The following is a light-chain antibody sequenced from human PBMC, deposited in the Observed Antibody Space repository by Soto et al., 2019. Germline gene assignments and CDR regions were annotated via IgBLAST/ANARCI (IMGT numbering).Light chain of an antibody. Sequence: QPVLTQSSSASASLGSSVKLTCTLSSGHSSYIIAWHHQQPGKAPRYLMKLEGSGSYNKGSGVPDRFSGSSSGADRYLTISNLLFEDEANYYCETWDSNTRVFGGGTKRTVL. V-gene: IGLV4-60*02. CDR3: ETWDSNTRV. CDR2: LEGSGSY. J-gene: IGLJ2*01. CDR1: SGHSSYI.